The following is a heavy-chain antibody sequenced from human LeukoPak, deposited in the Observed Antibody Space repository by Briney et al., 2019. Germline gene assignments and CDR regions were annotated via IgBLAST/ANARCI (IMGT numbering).Heavy chain of an antibody. V-gene: IGHV4-4*07. CDR2: IYTTGST. CDR1: GDSISSFY. J-gene: IGHJ4*02. Sequence: SETLSLTCTVSGDSISSFYWSWIRQPAGKGLEWIGRIYTTGSTNYNPSLKSRVTMSVDTSKNHFSLKLTSVTAADTAVYYCARGIAAAAKQGGFDFWGREPWSPSPQ. D-gene: IGHD6-13*01. CDR3: ARGIAAAAKQGGFDF.